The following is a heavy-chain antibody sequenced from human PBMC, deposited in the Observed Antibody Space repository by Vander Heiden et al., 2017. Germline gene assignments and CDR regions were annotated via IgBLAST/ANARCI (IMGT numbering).Heavy chain of an antibody. V-gene: IGHV1-69*09. CDR2: IIPILGIA. J-gene: IGHJ4*02. CDR3: AGIRGESVDRAMDFDY. Sequence: VQPAQPGVVVHKPGSYVKVSCKASGGTFSSYAIRWVRQAPGKGLECMGGIIPILGIANYAQKFHFRFTVTADKSTSSVYMELMSLRPKAADLYYCAGIRGESVDRAMDFDYWGQGTLVTVSS. CDR1: GGTFSSYA. D-gene: IGHD5-18*01.